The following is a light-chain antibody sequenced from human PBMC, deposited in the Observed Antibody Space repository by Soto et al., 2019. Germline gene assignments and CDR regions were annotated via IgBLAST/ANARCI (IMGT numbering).Light chain of an antibody. J-gene: IGKJ5*01. CDR3: MQALQTPG. CDR2: LGS. Sequence: DIVMTQSPLSLPVTPGEPASISCRSSQSLLHSNGYNYLDWYLQKPGQSPQLLIYLGSNRASGVPVRFSGSGSGTDFTLKISRVEAEDVGVYYCMQALQTPGFGQGTRLEIK. V-gene: IGKV2-28*01. CDR1: QSLLHSNGYNY.